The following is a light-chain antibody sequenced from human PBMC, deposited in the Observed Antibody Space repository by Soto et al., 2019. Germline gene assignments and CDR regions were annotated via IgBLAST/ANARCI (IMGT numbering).Light chain of an antibody. Sequence: EIVLTQSPGTLSLSPGDRATLSCRASQSVSSSYLAWYQQKPGQAPRLRIYDASSRATGIPDRFGGSGSGTDFTLTISRLEPEDFAVYYCQQYVSSPYTFGQGTKLEIK. J-gene: IGKJ2*01. CDR2: DAS. CDR1: QSVSSSY. CDR3: QQYVSSPYT. V-gene: IGKV3-20*01.